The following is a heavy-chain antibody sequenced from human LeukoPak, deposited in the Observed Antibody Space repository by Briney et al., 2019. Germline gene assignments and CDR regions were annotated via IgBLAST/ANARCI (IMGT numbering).Heavy chain of an antibody. D-gene: IGHD6-13*01. CDR3: ARDRYSSSWLDY. J-gene: IGHJ4*02. CDR2: IYYSGST. CDR1: GGSISSYY. V-gene: IGHV4-59*01. Sequence: PSETLSLTCTVSGGSISSYYWSWIRQPPGKGLEWIGYIYYSGSTNYNPSLKSRVTISVDTSKNQFSLKLSSVTAADTAVYYCARDRYSSSWLDYWGQRTLVTVSS.